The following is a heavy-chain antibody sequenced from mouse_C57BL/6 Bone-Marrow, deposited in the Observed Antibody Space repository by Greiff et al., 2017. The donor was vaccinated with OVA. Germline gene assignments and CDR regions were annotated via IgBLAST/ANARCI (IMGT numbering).Heavy chain of an antibody. CDR1: GFNIKDDY. V-gene: IGHV14-4*01. Sequence: EVQLQQSGAELVRPGASVKLSCTASGFNIKDDYMHWVKQRPEQGLEWIGWIDPENGDTEYASKFQGKATITADTSSNTAYLQLSSLTSEDTAVYYCTTTDWDYAMGYWGQGTSVTVSS. CDR2: IDPENGDT. D-gene: IGHD4-1*01. CDR3: TTTDWDYAMGY. J-gene: IGHJ4*01.